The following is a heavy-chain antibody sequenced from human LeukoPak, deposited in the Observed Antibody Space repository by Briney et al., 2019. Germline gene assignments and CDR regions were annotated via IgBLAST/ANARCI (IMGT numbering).Heavy chain of an antibody. D-gene: IGHD2-21*02. CDR3: ATIPVSVVVTEY. CDR2: FDPEDGET. J-gene: IGHJ4*02. V-gene: IGHV1-24*01. Sequence: ASVKVSCKVSGYTLTELSMHWVRQAPGKGLEWMGGFDPEDGETIYTQKFQGRVTMTEDTSTDTAYMELSSLRSEDTAVYYCATIPVSVVVTEYWGQGTLVTVSS. CDR1: GYTLTELS.